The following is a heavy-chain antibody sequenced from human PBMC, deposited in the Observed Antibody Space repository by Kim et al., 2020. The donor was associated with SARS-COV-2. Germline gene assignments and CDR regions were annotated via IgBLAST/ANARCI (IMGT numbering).Heavy chain of an antibody. CDR2: IYYSGST. D-gene: IGHD4-17*01. CDR1: GGSISSSSYY. V-gene: IGHV4-39*01. J-gene: IGHJ5*02. CDR3: ASPPVSYGGNSGWFDP. Sequence: SETLSLTCTVSGGSISSSSYYWGWIRQPPGKGLEWIGSIYYSGSTYYNPSLKSRVTISVDTSKNQFSLKLSSVTAADTAVYYCASPPVSYGGNSGWFDPWGQGTLVTVSS.